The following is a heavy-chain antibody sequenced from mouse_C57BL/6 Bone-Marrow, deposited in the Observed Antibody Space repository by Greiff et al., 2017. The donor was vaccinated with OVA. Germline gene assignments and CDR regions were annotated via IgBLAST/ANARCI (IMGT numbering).Heavy chain of an antibody. CDR2: ISSGSSTI. CDR1: GFTFSDYG. Sequence: DVQLVESGGGLVKPGGSLKLSCAASGFTFSDYGMHWVRQAPEKGLEWVAYISSGSSTIYYADTVKGRFTISRDNAKNTLFLQMTSLRSEDTAMYYCARQVMRAWFAYWGQGTLVTVSA. V-gene: IGHV5-17*01. D-gene: IGHD2-1*01. J-gene: IGHJ3*01. CDR3: ARQVMRAWFAY.